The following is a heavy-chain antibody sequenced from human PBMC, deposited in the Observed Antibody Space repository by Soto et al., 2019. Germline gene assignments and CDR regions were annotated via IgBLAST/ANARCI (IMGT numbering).Heavy chain of an antibody. CDR3: AKDIAAGQGYRIFDS. CDR2: ISGSADIT. Sequence: GGSLRLFCESSGFNFRSYSMSCFRQAPGKGLEWVSTISGSADITFNADSVKGRFTTSRDNSKNTLFVQMDSLRVEDTAVYYCAKDIAAGQGYRIFDSWGQGTLVTVS. J-gene: IGHJ4*02. D-gene: IGHD5-18*01. V-gene: IGHV3-23*01. CDR1: GFNFRSYS.